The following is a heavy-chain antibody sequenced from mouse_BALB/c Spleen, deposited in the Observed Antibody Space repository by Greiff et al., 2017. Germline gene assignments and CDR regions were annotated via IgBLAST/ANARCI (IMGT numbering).Heavy chain of an antibody. CDR1: GYTFTSYW. CDR3: ASRGNYDVDY. J-gene: IGHJ2*01. CDR2: INPSTGYT. Sequence: VQLQQSGAELAKPGASVKMSCKASGYTFTSYWMHWVKQRPGQGLEWIGYINPSTGYTEYNQKFKDKATLTADKSSSTAYMQLSSLTSEDSAVYYCASRGNYDVDYWGQGTTLTVSS. V-gene: IGHV1-7*01. D-gene: IGHD2-1*01.